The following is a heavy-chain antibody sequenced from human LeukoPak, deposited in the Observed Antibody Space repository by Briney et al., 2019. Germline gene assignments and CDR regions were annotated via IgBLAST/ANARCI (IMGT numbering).Heavy chain of an antibody. D-gene: IGHD3-22*01. V-gene: IGHV3-30-3*01. CDR3: ARGYYDSSGYYTPVGY. J-gene: IGHJ4*02. CDR2: ISNDGSDQ. CDR1: GFTFSRYA. Sequence: GGSLRLSCAASGFTFSRYALHWVRQAPGKGLEWVAVISNDGSDQYNADSVKGRFTMSRDNSKNTLYLQMNSLRVEDTAVYYCARGYYDSSGYYTPVGYWGRGALVTASS.